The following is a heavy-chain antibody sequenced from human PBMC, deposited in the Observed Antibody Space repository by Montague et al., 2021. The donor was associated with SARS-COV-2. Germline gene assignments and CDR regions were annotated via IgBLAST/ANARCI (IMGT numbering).Heavy chain of an antibody. V-gene: IGHV3-21*01. CDR2: LSGSSTHK. J-gene: IGHJ6*02. Sequence: SLRLPCAASGFTFSNYFMNWVRQAPGQGLEWVSSLSGSSTHKYYSDSPKGRFTISRDNAKNSLYLQINSLRAEDTAVYYCARGYLDVWSGNHYGMDVWGQGTTVTVSS. D-gene: IGHD3-3*01. CDR1: GFTFSNYF. CDR3: ARGYLDVWSGNHYGMDV.